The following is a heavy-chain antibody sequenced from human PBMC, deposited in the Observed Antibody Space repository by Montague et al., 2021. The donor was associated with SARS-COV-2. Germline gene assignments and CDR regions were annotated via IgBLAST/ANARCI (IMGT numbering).Heavy chain of an antibody. J-gene: IGHJ6*03. CDR2: LSYDGSNK. Sequence: SLRLSCEASGFTFSSYAMHWVRQAPGKGLEWVAVLSYDGSNKYYAYSXKGRFTISRDNSKNTLYLQMNSLRAEDTAVYYCASDGHYYDFWSGYVYAGEQPNNTYNSSSYMDVWGKGPTVTVPS. CDR1: GFTFSSYA. V-gene: IGHV3-30*04. D-gene: IGHD3-3*01. CDR3: ASDGHYYDFWSGYVYAGEQPNNTYNSSSYMDV.